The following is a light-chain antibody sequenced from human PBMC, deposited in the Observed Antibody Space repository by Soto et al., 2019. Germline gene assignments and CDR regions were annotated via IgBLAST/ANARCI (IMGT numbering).Light chain of an antibody. CDR2: GAS. V-gene: IGKV3-15*01. CDR1: QSVGST. J-gene: IGKJ4*02. Sequence: EILMTQSPATLSVSPGERVILSCRAGQSVGSTLAWYQQKPGQAPRLRIRGASTRATGVPARFSGSGSGTEFTLPISSLQSEDLAVYYCQQYSTSLTFGGGTTLEIK. CDR3: QQYSTSLT.